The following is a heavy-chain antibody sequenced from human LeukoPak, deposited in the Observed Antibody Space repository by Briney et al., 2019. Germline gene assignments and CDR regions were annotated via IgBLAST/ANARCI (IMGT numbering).Heavy chain of an antibody. Sequence: ASVKVSCKASGYTFTGYYMHWVRQAPGQGLEWMGWINPNSGGANYAQKFQGWVTMTRDTSISTAYMERSRLRSDDTAVYYCARGGSSDRSVRAFDIWGQGTMVTVSS. V-gene: IGHV1-2*04. D-gene: IGHD3-22*01. J-gene: IGHJ3*02. CDR1: GYTFTGYY. CDR2: INPNSGGA. CDR3: ARGGSSDRSVRAFDI.